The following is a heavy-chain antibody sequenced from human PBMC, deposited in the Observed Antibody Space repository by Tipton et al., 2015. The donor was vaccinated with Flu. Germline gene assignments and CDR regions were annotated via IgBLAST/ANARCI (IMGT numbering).Heavy chain of an antibody. CDR3: ARRGIVVVRRSDAFDI. CDR2: IYYSGST. J-gene: IGHJ3*02. CDR1: GGSISSSSYY. Sequence: QLVQSGAEVKPSETLSLTCTVSGGSISSSSYYWGWIRQPPGKGLEWIGSIYYSGSTYYNPSLKSRVTISVDTSKNQFSPKLSSVTAADTAVYYCARRGIVVVRRSDAFDIWGQGTMVTVSS. V-gene: IGHV4-39*07. D-gene: IGHD3-22*01.